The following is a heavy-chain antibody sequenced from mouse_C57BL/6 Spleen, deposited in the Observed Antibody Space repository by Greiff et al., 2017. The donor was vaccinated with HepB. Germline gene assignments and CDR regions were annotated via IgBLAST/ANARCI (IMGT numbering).Heavy chain of an antibody. Sequence: QVQLKECGPGILQSSQTLSLTCSFSGFSLSTSGMGVSWIRQPSGKGLEWLAHIYWDDDKRYNPSLKSRLTISKDTSRNQVFLKITSVDTADTATYYCARRGSSYDGDWYFDVRGTGTTVTVSS. CDR2: IYWDDDK. CDR3: ARRGSSYDGDWYFDV. CDR1: GFSLSTSGMG. D-gene: IGHD1-1*01. J-gene: IGHJ1*03. V-gene: IGHV8-12*01.